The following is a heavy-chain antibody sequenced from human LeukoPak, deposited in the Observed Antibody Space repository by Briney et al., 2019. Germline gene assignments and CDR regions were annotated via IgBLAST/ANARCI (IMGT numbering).Heavy chain of an antibody. J-gene: IGHJ5*02. CDR2: IIPIFGTA. D-gene: IGHD3-10*01. V-gene: IGHV1-69*13. Sequence: SVKVSCKASGGTFSSYAISWVRQAPGQGLEWMGGIIPIFGTANYAQKFQGRVTITADESTSTAYMELSSLRSEDTAVYYCARDSPYGSGSYYVPAGTHPSNWFDPWGQGTLVTVSS. CDR1: GGTFSSYA. CDR3: ARDSPYGSGSYYVPAGTHPSNWFDP.